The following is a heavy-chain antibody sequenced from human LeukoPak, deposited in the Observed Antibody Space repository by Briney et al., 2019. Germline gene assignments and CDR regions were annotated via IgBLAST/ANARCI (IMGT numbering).Heavy chain of an antibody. Sequence: VASVKVSCKASRGTFSSLTINWVRQAPGQGLEWMGGIIPIFGRANYAQKFQGRVTITADDSTSTAYMELSSLRSEDTAVYYCADLVYCSSSSCYEPFNQTWGQGTLVTVSP. CDR2: IIPIFGRA. CDR3: ADLVYCSSSSCYEPFNQT. V-gene: IGHV1-69*01. D-gene: IGHD2-2*01. CDR1: RGTFSSLT. J-gene: IGHJ4*02.